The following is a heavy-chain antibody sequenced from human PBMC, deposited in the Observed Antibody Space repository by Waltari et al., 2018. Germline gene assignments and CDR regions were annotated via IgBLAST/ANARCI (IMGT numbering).Heavy chain of an antibody. Sequence: QVQLVESGGGVVQPGKSLRLSCAASGFTFSSYGMHWVRQAPSKGLEWVAVIWYDGSNKCYADSVNGRFTISRDNCKNTLYLQMNSLRAEVTAMSYCAKDSRSSSSRSCDYWGQGTLVTVSS. J-gene: IGHJ4*02. CDR1: GFTFSSYG. CDR3: AKDSRSSSSRSCDY. D-gene: IGHD6-6*01. CDR2: IWYDGSNK. V-gene: IGHV3-30*18.